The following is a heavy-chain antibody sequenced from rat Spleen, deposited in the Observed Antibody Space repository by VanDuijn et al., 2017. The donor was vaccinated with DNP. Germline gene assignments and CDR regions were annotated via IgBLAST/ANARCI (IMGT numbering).Heavy chain of an antibody. V-gene: IGHV2S12*01. Sequence: QVQLKESGPGLVQSSQTLSLTCTVSGFSLTTNGVSWVRQPPGKGLAWIAAISSGGNTYYNSALISRLTISRDTSKSQVFLGMNSLQTEDTAMYFCTREREPKNNPYYFDYWGQGVMVTVSS. CDR2: ISSGGNT. D-gene: IGHD1-10*01. J-gene: IGHJ2*01. CDR1: GFSLTTNG. CDR3: TREREPKNNPYYFDY.